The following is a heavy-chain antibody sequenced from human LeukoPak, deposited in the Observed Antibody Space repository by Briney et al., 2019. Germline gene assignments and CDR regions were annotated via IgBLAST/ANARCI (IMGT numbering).Heavy chain of an antibody. D-gene: IGHD3-9*01. V-gene: IGHV3-9*01. CDR1: GFTFDDYA. Sequence: PGGSLRLSCAASGFTFDDYAMHWVRQAPGKGLEWVSGISWNSGSIGYADSVKGRFTISRDNAENSLYLQMNSLRAEDTALYYCAKGHYDILTGYYFDYWGQGTLVTVSS. CDR2: ISWNSGSI. CDR3: AKGHYDILTGYYFDY. J-gene: IGHJ4*02.